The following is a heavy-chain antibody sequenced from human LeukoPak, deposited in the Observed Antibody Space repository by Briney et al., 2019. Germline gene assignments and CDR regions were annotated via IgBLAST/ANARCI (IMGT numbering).Heavy chain of an antibody. J-gene: IGHJ4*02. CDR3: ARDRWFGESRYFDY. CDR2: ITGSCSYI. Sequence: PGGSLRLSCAASGFTFSSYSMTWVRQAPGKGLEWVSSITGSCSYIHYADSVRGRFTISRDNAKESLFLEMNSLRDEDTAVYYCARDRWFGESRYFDYWGQGTLVTVSS. D-gene: IGHD3-10*01. V-gene: IGHV3-21*01. CDR1: GFTFSSYS.